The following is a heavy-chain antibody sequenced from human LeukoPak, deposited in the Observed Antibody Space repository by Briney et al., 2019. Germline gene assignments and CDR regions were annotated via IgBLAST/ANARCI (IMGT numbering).Heavy chain of an antibody. CDR2: IYYSGST. CDR3: ARKMDYYDSSMFDY. V-gene: IGHV4-59*08. Sequence: PSETLSLTCTVSGGSISSYYWSWIRQPPGKGLEWIGYIYYSGSTNYNPSLKSRVTISVDTSKNQFSLKLSSVTAADTAVYYCARKMDYYDSSMFDYWGQGTLVTVSS. CDR1: GGSISSYY. D-gene: IGHD3-22*01. J-gene: IGHJ4*02.